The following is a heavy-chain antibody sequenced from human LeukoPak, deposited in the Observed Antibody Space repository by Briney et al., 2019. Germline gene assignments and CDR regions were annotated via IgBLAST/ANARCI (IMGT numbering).Heavy chain of an antibody. Sequence: PGGSLRLSCAASGFIFSTYTMSWVRQAPGKGLEWVSSVSGNGYSAEATYYADSVKGRFSISRDDFKNTMYLEMTSLRVEDTALYFCAKRGGNSRGTYFDYWGHGILVTVSA. J-gene: IGHJ4*01. CDR2: VSGNGYSAEAT. V-gene: IGHV3-23*01. CDR3: AKRGGNSRGTYFDY. CDR1: GFIFSTYT. D-gene: IGHD4-23*01.